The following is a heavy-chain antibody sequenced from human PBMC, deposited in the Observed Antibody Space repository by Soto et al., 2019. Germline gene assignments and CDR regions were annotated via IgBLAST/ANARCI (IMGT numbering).Heavy chain of an antibody. J-gene: IGHJ4*02. CDR1: GFTFSNYA. Sequence: GVSLRLSCAASGFTFSNYAMTWVRQAPGKGLEWVSTVAYNGDTYSPDSVKGRFTISRDNSRNTLTLQMTSLRAEDTAVYFCGKGSGTVVPGVTRTFDYWGQGTRVTVSA. V-gene: IGHV3-23*01. CDR3: GKGSGTVVPGVTRTFDY. D-gene: IGHD2-2*01. CDR2: VAYNGDT.